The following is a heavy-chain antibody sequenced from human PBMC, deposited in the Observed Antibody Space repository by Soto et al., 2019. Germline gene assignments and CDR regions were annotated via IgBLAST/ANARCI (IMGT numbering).Heavy chain of an antibody. CDR2: IYPGDSDT. Sequence: GESLKISCKGSGYSFTSYWIGWVRQMPGKGLEWMGIIYPGDSDTRYSPSFQGQVTISADKSISTAYLQWSSLKASDTAMYYCARHPFSAVLRDHYHYYMVVWGTGTTVNVSS. V-gene: IGHV5-51*01. CDR1: GYSFTSYW. J-gene: IGHJ6*03. CDR3: ARHPFSAVLRDHYHYYMVV. D-gene: IGHD3-10*01.